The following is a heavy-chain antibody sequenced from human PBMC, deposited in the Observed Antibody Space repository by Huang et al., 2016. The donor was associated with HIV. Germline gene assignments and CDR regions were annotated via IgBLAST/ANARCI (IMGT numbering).Heavy chain of an antibody. J-gene: IGHJ4*02. CDR1: GFSFSNYA. V-gene: IGHV3-23*01. D-gene: IGHD2-15*01. CDR2: TRGSGGST. Sequence: EVQLLESGGGLAQPGGSLRLSCAASGFSFSNYAMTWVRQAPGQGLEWVSSTRGSGGSTYYAASVKGRFTISRDNSKNMLYLQMNSLRAEDTAVYYCAKVVVVVVAATFADSWGQGTLVTVSS. CDR3: AKVVVVVVAATFADS.